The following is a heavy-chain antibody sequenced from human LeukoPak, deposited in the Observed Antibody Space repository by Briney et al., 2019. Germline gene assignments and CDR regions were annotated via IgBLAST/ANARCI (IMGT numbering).Heavy chain of an antibody. CDR3: AHSYYFGSRSYYNVWFAP. Sequence: ESGPALVKPTQTLTLTCTFSGFSLSTSGVGVGWIRQPPGKALQWLALIYWDDEKYYSPSLKSRLSISRDTSRIQVVLTMTNIDPLDTGTYFCAHSYYFGSRSYYNVWFAPWGLGTLVSVSS. V-gene: IGHV2-5*02. J-gene: IGHJ5*02. CDR1: GFSLSTSGVG. CDR2: IYWDDEK. D-gene: IGHD3-10*01.